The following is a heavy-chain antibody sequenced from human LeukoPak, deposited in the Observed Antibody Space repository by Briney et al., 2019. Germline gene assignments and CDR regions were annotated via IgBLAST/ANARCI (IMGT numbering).Heavy chain of an antibody. CDR1: GGSFSGYY. CDR2: INHSGST. Sequence: PSETLSLTCAVYGGSFSGYYWSWIHQPPGKGLEWIGEINHSGSTNYNPSLKSRVTISVDTSKNQFSLKLSSVTAADTAVYYCARGNGYCSSTSCLPFDYWGQGTLVTVSS. J-gene: IGHJ4*02. D-gene: IGHD2-2*01. CDR3: ARGNGYCSSTSCLPFDY. V-gene: IGHV4-34*01.